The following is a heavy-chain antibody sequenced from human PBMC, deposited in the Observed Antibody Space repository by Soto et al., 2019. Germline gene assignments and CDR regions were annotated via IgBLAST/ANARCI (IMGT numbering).Heavy chain of an antibody. CDR1: GGTFGSYA. J-gene: IGHJ6*02. D-gene: IGHD6-6*01. Sequence: ASVKVSCKASGGTFGSYAISWVRQAPGRGLEWMGGTIPYIGNTNYAQKLQGRVTITADTSTSTAYMELRSLRSDDTAVYYCARGFGSSSGINPSRYYYYYGMDVWGQGTTVTASS. V-gene: IGHV1-18*01. CDR2: TIPYIGNT. CDR3: ARGFGSSSGINPSRYYYYYGMDV.